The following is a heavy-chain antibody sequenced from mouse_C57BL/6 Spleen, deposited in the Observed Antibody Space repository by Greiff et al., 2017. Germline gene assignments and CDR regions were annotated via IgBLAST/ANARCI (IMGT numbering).Heavy chain of an antibody. J-gene: IGHJ3*01. Sequence: ESGPGLVKPSQSLSLTCSVTGYSITSGYYWNWIRQFPGNKLEWMGYISYDGSNNYNPSLKNRISITRDTSKNQFFLKLNSVTTEDTATYYCARDRDYGNPWGQGTLVTVSA. V-gene: IGHV3-6*01. D-gene: IGHD2-1*01. CDR2: ISYDGSN. CDR3: ARDRDYGNP. CDR1: GYSITSGYY.